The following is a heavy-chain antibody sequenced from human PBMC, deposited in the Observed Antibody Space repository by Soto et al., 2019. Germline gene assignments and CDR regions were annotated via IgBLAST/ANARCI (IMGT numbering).Heavy chain of an antibody. CDR3: TRDKALNYAANGMAY. CDR1: GGTFSSYI. V-gene: IGHV1-69*04. CDR2: IIPFGSIT. J-gene: IGHJ4*02. D-gene: IGHD3-16*01. Sequence: QVQLVQSGAEVKKPGSSVKVSCKVSGGTFSSYIVNWVRQAPGQGLEWMGRIIPFGSITNYAQRYEGRVTFAAHKSATTACMELHSLTSEDTAVYFCTRDKALNYAANGMAYWGQGTRVTVSS.